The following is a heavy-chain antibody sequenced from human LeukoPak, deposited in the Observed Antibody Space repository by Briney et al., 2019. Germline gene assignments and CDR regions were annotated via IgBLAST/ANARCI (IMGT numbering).Heavy chain of an antibody. V-gene: IGHV3-21*01. CDR2: ISSSSSYI. CDR3: ARNPPLFVVAGEAH. CDR1: GFTFDDYG. D-gene: IGHD6-19*01. Sequence: PGGSLRLSCAASGFTFDDYGMSWVRQAPGKGLEWVSSISSSSSYIYYADSVKGRFTISRDNAKNSLYLQMNSLRAEDTAVYYCARNPPLFVVAGEAHWGQGTLVTVSS. J-gene: IGHJ4*02.